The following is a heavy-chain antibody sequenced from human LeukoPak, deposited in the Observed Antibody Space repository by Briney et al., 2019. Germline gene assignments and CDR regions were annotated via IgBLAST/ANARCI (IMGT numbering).Heavy chain of an antibody. Sequence: SETLSLTCTVSGGSISSSSYYWGWIRQPPGKGLEWIGSIYYSGSTYYNPSLKSRVTISVGTSKNQFSLKLSSVTAADTAVYYCASLGYYSSGWYGAFDIWGQGTMVTVSS. CDR1: GGSISSSSYY. CDR2: IYYSGST. D-gene: IGHD6-19*01. V-gene: IGHV4-39*07. CDR3: ASLGYYSSGWYGAFDI. J-gene: IGHJ3*02.